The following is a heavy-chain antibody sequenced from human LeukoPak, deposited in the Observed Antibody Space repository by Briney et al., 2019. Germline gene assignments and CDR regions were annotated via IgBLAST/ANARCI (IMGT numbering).Heavy chain of an antibody. CDR2: INPNSGGT. CDR1: GYTFTVYY. Sequence: GASVKVSCKASGYTFTVYYMHWVRQAPGQGLERMGWINPNSGGTNYAQKFQGRVTRTRDTSISTANMELSRLRSDDTAVYYCARVPPPHYYDSSGYYDYWGQGTLVTVSS. CDR3: ARVPPPHYYDSSGYYDY. V-gene: IGHV1-2*02. D-gene: IGHD3-22*01. J-gene: IGHJ4*02.